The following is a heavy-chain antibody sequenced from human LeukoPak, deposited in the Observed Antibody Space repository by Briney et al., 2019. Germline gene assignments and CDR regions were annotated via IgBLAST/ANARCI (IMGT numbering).Heavy chain of an antibody. CDR3: ARSYDFWSGPPFDP. CDR1: VYTFTGHY. D-gene: IGHD3-3*01. Sequence: ASVKLSCKASVYTFTGHYMHWVRKAPGPGLEWMGWINPNSGGTKYAQKFQGRVTLTRDTSISTAYIELSRLRCDDTAVYYCARSYDFWSGPPFDPWGQGTLVTVSS. J-gene: IGHJ5*02. V-gene: IGHV1-2*02. CDR2: INPNSGGT.